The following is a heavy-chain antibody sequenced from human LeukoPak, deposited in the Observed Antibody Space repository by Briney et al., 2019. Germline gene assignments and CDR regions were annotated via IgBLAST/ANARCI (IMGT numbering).Heavy chain of an antibody. Sequence: SETLSLTCTVSGGSISSNYWSWIRQPPGKGLEWIGYIYYSGSTNYNPSLKSRVTISVDTSKNQFSLNLSSVTAADTAVYYCARRGEYFDYWGQGTLVTVSS. V-gene: IGHV4-59*08. CDR3: ARRGEYFDY. J-gene: IGHJ4*02. D-gene: IGHD3-10*01. CDR1: GGSISSNY. CDR2: IYYSGST.